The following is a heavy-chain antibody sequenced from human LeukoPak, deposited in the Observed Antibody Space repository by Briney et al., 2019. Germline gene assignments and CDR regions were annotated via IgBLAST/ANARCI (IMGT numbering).Heavy chain of an antibody. CDR1: GGSISSYY. CDR2: IYSSGST. V-gene: IGHV4-59*01. D-gene: IGHD5-12*01. CDR3: ARVGGYGGATDY. Sequence: SETLSLTCTVSGGSISSYYWSWIRQPPGKGLEWIGYIYSSGSTNYNPSLKSRATISVDTSKNQFSLKLSSVTAADTAVYYCARVGGYGGATDYWGQGTLVTVSS. J-gene: IGHJ4*02.